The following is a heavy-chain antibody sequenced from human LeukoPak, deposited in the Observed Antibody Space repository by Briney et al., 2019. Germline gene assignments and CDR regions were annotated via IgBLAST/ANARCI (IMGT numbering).Heavy chain of an antibody. CDR1: GGSLSSYY. CDR3: ASENSREYGGNPMGAFDI. V-gene: IGHV4-4*07. D-gene: IGHD4/OR15-4a*01. CDR2: IYTCGST. Sequence: SETLSLTCIVSGGSLSSYYWSWIRQPGAKGLDWIGRIYTCGSTNYNPSLKSRVTMSVDTSKHQFSRIPSTVTSADTAVYYCASENSREYGGNPMGAFDIWGQGTMVTVSS. J-gene: IGHJ3*02.